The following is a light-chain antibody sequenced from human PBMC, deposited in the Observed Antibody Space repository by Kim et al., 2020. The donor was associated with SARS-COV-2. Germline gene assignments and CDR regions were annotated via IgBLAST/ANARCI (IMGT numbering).Light chain of an antibody. Sequence: VSTGQTASITCSGDKLEDEYACWYQQKPGQSPVMVIYHDSKRPSGIPERVSGSNSGNTATLSISGTQAMDEADYYCQAWDSSTVVFGGGTKLTVL. CDR2: HDS. V-gene: IGLV3-1*01. J-gene: IGLJ2*01. CDR3: QAWDSSTVV. CDR1: KLEDEY.